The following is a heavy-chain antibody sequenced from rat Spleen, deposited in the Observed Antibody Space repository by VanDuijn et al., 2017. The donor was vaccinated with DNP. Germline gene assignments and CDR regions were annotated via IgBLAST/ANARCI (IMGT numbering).Heavy chain of an antibody. V-gene: IGHV2-27*01. J-gene: IGHJ2*01. CDR1: GFSLTSYH. Sequence: QVQLKESGPGLVQPSQTLSLTCTVSGFSLTSYHVHWVRQPPGKGLEWMGRIQSGGNTDYNSALKSRLSISRDTSKSQVLLEMNSLQTEDTAMYFCARWHLYLSYFDYWGQGVMVTVSS. CDR3: ARWHLYLSYFDY. CDR2: IQSGGNT. D-gene: IGHD1-2*01.